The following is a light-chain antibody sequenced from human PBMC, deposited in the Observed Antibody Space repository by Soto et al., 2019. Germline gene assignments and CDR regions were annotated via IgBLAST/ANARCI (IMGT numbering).Light chain of an antibody. CDR2: AAS. CDR1: QVISSW. CDR3: QQANTFPYT. Sequence: DIQMTQSPSSLSASVGDRVTITCRASQVISSWLAWYQQKPGKAPKLLIYAASSLQSGVPPRFSGSGSGTDFTLTISSLQPEDFATYYCQQANTFPYTFGQGTKVDIK. V-gene: IGKV1-12*01. J-gene: IGKJ2*01.